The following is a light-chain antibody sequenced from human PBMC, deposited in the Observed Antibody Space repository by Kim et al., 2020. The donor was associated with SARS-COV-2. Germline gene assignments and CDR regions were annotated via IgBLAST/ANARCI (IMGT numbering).Light chain of an antibody. J-gene: IGLJ2*01. CDR2: DVS. CDR3: SSYTRSSTVL. Sequence: QAVVTQPAAVSGSPGQSITISCTGTSSDIDNYNYVSWYQQFPGKAPKLMICDVSKRPSGVSNRFSGSKSGNTASLTISGLQAEDEADYYCSSYTRSSTVLFGGGTQLTVL. CDR1: SSDIDNYNY. V-gene: IGLV2-14*01.